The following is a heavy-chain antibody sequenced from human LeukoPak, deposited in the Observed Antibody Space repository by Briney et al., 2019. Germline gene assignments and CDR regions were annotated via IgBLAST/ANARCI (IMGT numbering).Heavy chain of an antibody. D-gene: IGHD3-10*01. Sequence: GGSLRLSCAASGFTFSSYSMNSVRQAPGKGLEGVSSISSSSSYIYYADSVKGRFPISRDNAKNSLYLQITSLRAEDTAVYYCARDMVRGGGDYWGQGTLVTVYS. CDR3: ARDMVRGGGDY. J-gene: IGHJ4*02. CDR1: GFTFSSYS. V-gene: IGHV3-21*01. CDR2: ISSSSSYI.